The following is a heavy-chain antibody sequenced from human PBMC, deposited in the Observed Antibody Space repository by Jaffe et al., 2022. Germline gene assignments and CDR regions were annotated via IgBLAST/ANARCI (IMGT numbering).Heavy chain of an antibody. CDR1: GYSISSGYY. D-gene: IGHD3-10*01. V-gene: IGHV4-38-2*01. CDR2: IYHSGST. J-gene: IGHJ4*02. Sequence: QVQLQESGPGLVKPSETLSLTCAVSGYSISSGYYWGWIRQPPGKGLEWIGSIYHSGSTYYNPSLKSRVTISVDTSKNQFSLKLSSVTAADTAVYYCASRITMVRGAFYYFDYWGQGTLVTVSS. CDR3: ASRITMVRGAFYYFDY.